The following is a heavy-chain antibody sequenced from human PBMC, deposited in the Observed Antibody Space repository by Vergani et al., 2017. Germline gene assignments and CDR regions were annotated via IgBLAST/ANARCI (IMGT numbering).Heavy chain of an antibody. V-gene: IGHV3-21*01. J-gene: IGHJ4*02. CDR1: GFTFSHYS. CDR2: ISGNNDDV. D-gene: IGHD1-14*01. CDR3: ARDGRIDAEGTELDY. Sequence: EVQMVESGGGLVKPGGSLRLSCVASGFTFSHYSMNWVRQAPGKGLEWVSSISGNNDDVYYADSVKGRFTISRDNAKNSLYLDMSSLRAEDTAVYYCARDGRIDAEGTELDYWGQGTLVTASS.